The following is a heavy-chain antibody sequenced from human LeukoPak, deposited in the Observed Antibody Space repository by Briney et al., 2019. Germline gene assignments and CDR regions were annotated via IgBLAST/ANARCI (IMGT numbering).Heavy chain of an antibody. CDR2: INHSGST. CDR1: GFDLSDYY. V-gene: IGHV4-34*01. CDR3: AGVVPAAMRYLDY. D-gene: IGHD2-2*01. Sequence: GSLRLSCVVSGFDLSDYYMSWIRQPPGKGLEWIGEINHSGSTNYNPSLKSRVTISVDTSKNQFSLKLSSVTAADTAVYYCAGVVPAAMRYLDYWGQGTLVTVSS. J-gene: IGHJ4*02.